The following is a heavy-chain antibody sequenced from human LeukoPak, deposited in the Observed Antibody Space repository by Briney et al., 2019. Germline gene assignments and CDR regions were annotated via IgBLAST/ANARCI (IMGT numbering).Heavy chain of an antibody. J-gene: IGHJ4*02. CDR1: GGSISSYY. V-gene: IGHV4-59*12. Sequence: SETLSLTCTVSGGSISSYYWNWIRQPPGKGLEWIGSISYSGSTNYNPSLESRVTISVDTSKNQFSLKLSSVTAADTAVYYCARAPGYRNYDFWSGYTYWGQGTLVTVSS. D-gene: IGHD3-3*01. CDR2: ISYSGST. CDR3: ARAPGYRNYDFWSGYTY.